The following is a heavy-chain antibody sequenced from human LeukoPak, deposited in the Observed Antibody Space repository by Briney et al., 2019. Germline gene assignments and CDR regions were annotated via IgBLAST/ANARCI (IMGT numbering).Heavy chain of an antibody. J-gene: IGHJ5*02. V-gene: IGHV4-59*08. CDR3: ARLKYYDSMDWFDP. Sequence: PSETLSLTCTVSGGSISSYYWSWIRQPPGKGLEWMGDIYYSGSTDYNPSLKSRVTISVDTSKNQFSLKLSSVTAADTAVYYCARLKYYDSMDWFDPWGQGTLVTVSS. CDR2: IYYSGST. D-gene: IGHD3-22*01. CDR1: GGSISSYY.